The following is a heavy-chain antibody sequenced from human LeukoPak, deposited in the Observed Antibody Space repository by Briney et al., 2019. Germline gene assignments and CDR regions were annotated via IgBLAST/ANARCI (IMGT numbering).Heavy chain of an antibody. J-gene: IGHJ5*02. Sequence: PGGSLRLSCADSGFTFSTHAMNWVRQAPGKGLEWVSCISGSGGSTYYADSVKGRFTISRDNSKNTLYLQMITLRAEETAVYYCAKEAMAVAGTVNWFDPWGQGTLVTVYS. D-gene: IGHD6-19*01. CDR2: ISGSGGST. V-gene: IGHV3-23*01. CDR3: AKEAMAVAGTVNWFDP. CDR1: GFTFSTHA.